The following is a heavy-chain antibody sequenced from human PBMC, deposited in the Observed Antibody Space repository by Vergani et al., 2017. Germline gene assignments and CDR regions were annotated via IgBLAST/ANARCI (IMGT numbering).Heavy chain of an antibody. CDR2: INHSGST. J-gene: IGHJ4*02. CDR3: ARAPRSGSYYVY. V-gene: IGHV4-34*01. CDR1: GGSFSGYY. Sequence: QVQLQQWGAGLLKPSETLSLTCAVYGGSFSGYYWSWIRQPPGKGLEWIGEINHSGSTNYNPSLKSRVTISVDTSKNQFSLKLSSVTAADTAVYYCARAPRSGSYYVYWGQGTLVTVSS. D-gene: IGHD1-26*01.